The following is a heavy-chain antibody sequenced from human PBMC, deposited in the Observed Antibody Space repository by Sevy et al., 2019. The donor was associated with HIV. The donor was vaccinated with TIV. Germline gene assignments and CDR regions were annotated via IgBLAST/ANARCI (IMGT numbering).Heavy chain of an antibody. CDR2: INERGIT. J-gene: IGHJ5*02. Sequence: SETLSLTCAVHDGSFSGYYWNWIRQLPGKGLEWIGEINERGITYYNPSLKSRVTISVDTSKKQLSLKLNSVTAADTAVYFCARSPPVVVVPGAPSWFDPCGQGTLVTVSS. CDR1: DGSFSGYY. D-gene: IGHD2-2*01. CDR3: ARSPPVVVVPGAPSWFDP. V-gene: IGHV4-34*01.